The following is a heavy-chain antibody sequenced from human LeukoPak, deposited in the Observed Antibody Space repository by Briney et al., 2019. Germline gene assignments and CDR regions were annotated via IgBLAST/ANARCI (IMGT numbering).Heavy chain of an antibody. Sequence: PGRSLRLSCASSGFTFGDYAMSWVRQAPGKGLEWVGFIRSTACGGTAEYAASVKGRFTFSRDDSKSVAYLQINSLRTEDTAVYYCTRVEYHYETRGYYREPRYNFDYWGQGTLVTVSS. CDR3: TRVEYHYETRGYYREPRYNFDY. V-gene: IGHV3-49*04. CDR2: IRSTACGGTA. J-gene: IGHJ4*02. D-gene: IGHD3-22*01. CDR1: GFTFGDYA.